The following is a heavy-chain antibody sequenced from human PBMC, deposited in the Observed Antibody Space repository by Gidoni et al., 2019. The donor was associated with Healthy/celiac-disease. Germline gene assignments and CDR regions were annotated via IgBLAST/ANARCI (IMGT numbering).Heavy chain of an antibody. CDR2: FDPEDGET. J-gene: IGHJ6*02. D-gene: IGHD3-3*01. V-gene: IGHV1-24*01. Sequence: QVQLVQSGAEVKTPGASVKVSCKVSGYTLTELSMHWVRQAPGKGLEWMGGFDPEDGETIYAQKFQGRVTMTEDTSTDTAYMELSSLRSEDTAVYYCATGYDFWSGYRLGPYYYYGMDVWGQGTTVTVSS. CDR1: GYTLTELS. CDR3: ATGYDFWSGYRLGPYYYYGMDV.